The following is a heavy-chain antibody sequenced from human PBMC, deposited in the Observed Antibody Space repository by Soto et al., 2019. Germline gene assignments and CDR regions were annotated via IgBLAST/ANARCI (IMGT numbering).Heavy chain of an antibody. V-gene: IGHV3-9*01. CDR2: ISWNSNSI. D-gene: IGHD6-6*01. CDR1: GFMFDDYA. CDR3: ANSLSIASRPFDY. J-gene: IGHJ4*02. Sequence: DVQLVESGGGLVQPGRSLRLSCEASGFMFDDYAMYWVRQAPGKGLEWVSGISWNSNSIVYADSVKGRFTISRDNAKNSLYLQMNSLKPEDTALYYCANSLSIASRPFDYWGQGTLVTVSS.